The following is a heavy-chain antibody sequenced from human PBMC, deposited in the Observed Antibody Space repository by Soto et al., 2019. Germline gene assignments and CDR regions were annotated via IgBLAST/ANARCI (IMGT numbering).Heavy chain of an antibody. CDR1: GGSISSYY. Sequence: SETLSLTCTVSGGSISSYYWSWIRQPPGKGLEWIGYIYYSGSTNYNPSLKSRVTISVDTSKNQFSLKLSSVTAADTAVYYCARVDSIPYDYSNYFDYWGQGTLVTVSS. D-gene: IGHD4-4*01. CDR2: IYYSGST. CDR3: ARVDSIPYDYSNYFDY. J-gene: IGHJ4*02. V-gene: IGHV4-59*01.